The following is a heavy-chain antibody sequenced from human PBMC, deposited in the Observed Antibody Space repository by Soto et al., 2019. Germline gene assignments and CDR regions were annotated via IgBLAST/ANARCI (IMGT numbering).Heavy chain of an antibody. V-gene: IGHV2-5*02. J-gene: IGHJ4*02. Sequence: QITLKESGPSLVRPTETLTLTCTFSGFSLITGVGVGWVRQPPGKALEWLAVIFWDKNDYYRPSLQTRVTISXDXSXHXXVLTLTNMDPEDTATYFCTQIYGSGSWGWYLHSWGQGPLVTVSS. CDR1: GFSLITGVG. D-gene: IGHD1-26*01. CDR3: TQIYGSGSWGWYLHS. CDR2: IFWDKND.